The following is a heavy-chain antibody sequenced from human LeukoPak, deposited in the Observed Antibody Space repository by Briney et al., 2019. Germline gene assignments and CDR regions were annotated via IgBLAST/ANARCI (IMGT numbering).Heavy chain of an antibody. CDR3: ARTPYRSSWTPQLPFDN. J-gene: IGHJ4*02. CDR1: GGSISSYY. Sequence: PSETLSLTCTVSGGSISSYYWSWIRQPPGKGLEWIGYIYYSGSTNYNPSLKSRVTISLDTSKNQFSLKLSSVTAADTAVYYCARTPYRSSWTPQLPFDNWGQGTLVTVSS. CDR2: IYYSGST. V-gene: IGHV4-59*12. D-gene: IGHD6-13*01.